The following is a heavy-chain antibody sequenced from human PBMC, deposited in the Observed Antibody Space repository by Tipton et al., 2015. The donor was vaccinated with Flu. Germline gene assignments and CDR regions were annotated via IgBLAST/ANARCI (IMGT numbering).Heavy chain of an antibody. CDR3: AKVIPEFVAGLVH. CDR1: GFTFSRYA. CDR2: VSGGGAVR. V-gene: IGHV3-23*01. Sequence: SLRLSCAASGFTFSRYAMSWVRQAPGKGLEWVSAVSGGGAVRYFADSVKGRFTISRDNVKNILYLQMNSLRAEDTAIYYCAKVIPEFVAGLVHWGQGTLVAVSS. J-gene: IGHJ4*02. D-gene: IGHD6-19*01.